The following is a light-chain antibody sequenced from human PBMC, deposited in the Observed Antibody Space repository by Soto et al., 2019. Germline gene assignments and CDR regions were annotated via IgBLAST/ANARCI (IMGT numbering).Light chain of an antibody. Sequence: EIVVTQSPATLSLSPGERATPSCRTSQSVGSYLAWYQKKPGKAPRLLIYDASNRATGIPARFSGSGSGRDFTLTISSLEPEDFAVYDCQQRSSWPPLSFGGGTQVEIK. V-gene: IGKV3-11*02. CDR2: DAS. CDR1: QSVGSY. CDR3: QQRSSWPPLS. J-gene: IGKJ4*01.